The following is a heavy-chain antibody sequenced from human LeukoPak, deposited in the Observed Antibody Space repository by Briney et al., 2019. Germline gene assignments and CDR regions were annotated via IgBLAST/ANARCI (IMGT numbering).Heavy chain of an antibody. CDR2: ITGSGSII. D-gene: IGHD2-2*01. V-gene: IGHV3-23*01. CDR1: GFTFSSYA. J-gene: IGHJ4*02. CDR3: AKDHRDYCSSTTCYAFDY. Sequence: PGGSLRLSCAASGFTFSSYAMSWVRQAPGKVLEWVSVITGSGSIIYYADSVKGRFTISRDNSKNTLYLQMNSLRAEDTAVYYCAKDHRDYCSSTTCYAFDYWGQGTLITVSS.